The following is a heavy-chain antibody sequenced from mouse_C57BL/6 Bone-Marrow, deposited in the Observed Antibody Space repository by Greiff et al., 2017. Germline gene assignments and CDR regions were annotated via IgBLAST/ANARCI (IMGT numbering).Heavy chain of an antibody. CDR2: IYPYNGGT. CDR1: GYSFTDYY. Sequence: EVQLVESGPVLVKPGASVKMSCKASGYSFTDYYMNWVKQSHGKSLEWIGVIYPYNGGTSYNQKFKGKATLTVDKSSSTAYMELNSLTSEDSAVYYCDNTPVFDVWGTGTTVTVSS. D-gene: IGHD5-1-1*01. CDR3: DNTPVFDV. V-gene: IGHV1-19*01. J-gene: IGHJ1*03.